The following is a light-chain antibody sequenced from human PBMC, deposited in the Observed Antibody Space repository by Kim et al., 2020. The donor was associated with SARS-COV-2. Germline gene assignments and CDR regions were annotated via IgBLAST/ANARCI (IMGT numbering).Light chain of an antibody. Sequence: QSALTQPPSASGSLGQSVTISCTGTSRDVGGYNLVSWYQHHPDKAPRLMIYDVSKRPSGVPDLFSGPKSANTASLTVYGLRAEDEADYFCTSYAGENKLVFGGGTKVTVL. J-gene: IGLJ2*01. CDR3: TSYAGENKLV. CDR2: DVS. V-gene: IGLV2-8*01. CDR1: SRDVGGYNL.